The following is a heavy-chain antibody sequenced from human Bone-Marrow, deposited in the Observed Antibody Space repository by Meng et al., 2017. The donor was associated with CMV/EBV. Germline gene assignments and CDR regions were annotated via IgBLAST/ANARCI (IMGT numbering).Heavy chain of an antibody. CDR3: ARDFYEYDDSGYYDDTFDI. J-gene: IGHJ3*02. CDR2: ISGYNGRV. V-gene: IGHV1-18*01. CDR1: GYTFTSYG. Sequence: ASVKVSCKASGYTFTSYGVSWVRQAPGQGLEWMGWISGYNGRVNYVQKLQGRVTMTTGTSTSTAYMDLRSLRSDDTAVYYCARDFYEYDDSGYYDDTFDIWGQGTMVTVSS. D-gene: IGHD3-22*01.